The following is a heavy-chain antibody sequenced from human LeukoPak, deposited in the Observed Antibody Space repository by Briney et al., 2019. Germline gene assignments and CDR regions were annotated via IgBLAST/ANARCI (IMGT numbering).Heavy chain of an antibody. D-gene: IGHD6-25*01. Sequence: SETLSLTCSVSGASNSAYCWSWIRQPPGKGLEWIGYINYGGSTDYNPSLKGRVTISVDTSKNQFSLKVSSVTAADTAVFYCARAICGGYYFDYWGQGTLVTVSS. V-gene: IGHV4-59*08. CDR2: INYGGST. CDR3: ARAICGGYYFDY. CDR1: GASNSAYC. J-gene: IGHJ4*02.